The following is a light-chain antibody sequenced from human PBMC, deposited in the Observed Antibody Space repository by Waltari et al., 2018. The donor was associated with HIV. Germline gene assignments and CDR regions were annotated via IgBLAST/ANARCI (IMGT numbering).Light chain of an antibody. J-gene: IGKJ3*01. V-gene: IGKV1-9*01. Sequence: ILLTQSPSFFSASVGGRVTISCRANQGIRIDLSLYQQRPGRAPKILILSASILQDGIPSSISASGAGNEFALTINTLQPEDFATYYCQQHKIYPLPFGPGT. CDR2: SAS. CDR1: QGIRID. CDR3: QQHKIYPLP.